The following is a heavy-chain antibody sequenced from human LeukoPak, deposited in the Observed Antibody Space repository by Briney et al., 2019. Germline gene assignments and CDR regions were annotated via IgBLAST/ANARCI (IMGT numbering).Heavy chain of an antibody. D-gene: IGHD1-26*01. CDR2: ISGSGGST. V-gene: IGHV3-23*01. CDR1: GFTFSSYA. CDR3: AKGGIVGATTGGDIDY. J-gene: IGHJ4*02. Sequence: ASLRLSCAASGFTFSSYAMSWVRQAPGKGLEWVSAISGSGGSTYYADSAKGRFTISRDNSKNTLYLQMNSLRAEDTAVYYCAKGGIVGATTGGDIDYWGQGTLVTVSS.